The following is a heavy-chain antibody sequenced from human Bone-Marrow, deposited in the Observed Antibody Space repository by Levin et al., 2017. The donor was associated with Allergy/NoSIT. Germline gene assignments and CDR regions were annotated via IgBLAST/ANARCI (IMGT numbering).Heavy chain of an antibody. D-gene: IGHD2-15*01. CDR3: AKSYGSSCYSYVDY. CDR2: ISGSGDSA. J-gene: IGHJ4*02. Sequence: ETLSLTCAASGFTFSTSAMSWVRQAPGKGLEWVSVISGSGDSAYYADSVKGRFTISRDSSKNMLYLQMNSLRVEDTAVYYCAKSYGSSCYSYVDYWGQGTLVTVSS. V-gene: IGHV3-23*01. CDR1: GFTFSTSA.